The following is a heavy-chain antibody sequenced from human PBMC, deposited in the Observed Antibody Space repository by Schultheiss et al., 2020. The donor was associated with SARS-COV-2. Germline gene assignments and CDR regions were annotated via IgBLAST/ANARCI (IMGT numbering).Heavy chain of an antibody. D-gene: IGHD6-19*01. V-gene: IGHV3-20*04. CDR2: INWNGGSI. CDR1: GFTFSSYA. CDR3: AKAGRIAVAGPVDY. Sequence: GGSLRLSCAASGFTFSSYAMSWVRQAPGKGLEWVAGINWNGGSIGYADSVKGRFTISRDNAKNSLYLQMNSLRAEDTALYYCAKAGRIAVAGPVDYWGQGTLVTVSS. J-gene: IGHJ4*02.